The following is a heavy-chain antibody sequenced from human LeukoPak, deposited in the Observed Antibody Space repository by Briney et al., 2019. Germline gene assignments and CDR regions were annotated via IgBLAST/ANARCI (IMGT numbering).Heavy chain of an antibody. CDR3: ALTP. CDR2: ISYGGDKT. J-gene: IGHJ4*02. Sequence: GGSLRLSCAASGFTFSNYAMDWVRQAPGKGLESISSISYGGDKTYYTDSVRGRFTISRDNSKNTLYLQMNSLRAEDTAVYYCALTPGGQGTLVTVSS. V-gene: IGHV3-23*01. CDR1: GFTFSNYA.